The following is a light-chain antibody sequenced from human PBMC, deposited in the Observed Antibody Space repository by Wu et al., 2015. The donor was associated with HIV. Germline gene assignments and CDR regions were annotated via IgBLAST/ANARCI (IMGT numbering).Light chain of an antibody. CDR3: QQYGSSPPT. J-gene: IGKJ1*01. V-gene: IGKV3-20*01. CDR1: QSVSSSC. Sequence: EIVLTQSPGTLSLSPGERATLSCRASQSVSSSCLAWYQQKPGQAPRLLIYGAYNRATGIPDRFSGSGSGTDFSLTISRLEPEDFAVYYCQQYGSSPPTFGQGTKVEVK. CDR2: GAY.